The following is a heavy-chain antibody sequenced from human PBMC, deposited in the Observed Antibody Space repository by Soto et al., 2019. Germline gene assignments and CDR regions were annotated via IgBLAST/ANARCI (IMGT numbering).Heavy chain of an antibody. CDR1: GCSMSSYY. V-gene: IGHV4-59*01. J-gene: IGHJ5*02. CDR2: IYYSGST. Sequence: SETLSLTCTVSGCSMSSYYWGWIRQPPGKGLEWIGYIYYSGSTIYNPSLKSRVTISVDTSKNQFSLKLSSVTAADTAVYYCARYGSGSSVWFDPWGQGTLVTVSS. D-gene: IGHD3-10*01. CDR3: ARYGSGSSVWFDP.